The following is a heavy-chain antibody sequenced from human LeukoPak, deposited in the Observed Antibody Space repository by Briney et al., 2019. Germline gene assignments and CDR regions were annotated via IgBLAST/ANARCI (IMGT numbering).Heavy chain of an antibody. Sequence: SQTLSLTCAISGDSVSSNSAAWSWIRQSPSRGLEWPGRTYYRSKGYNDYAVSVKSRITINPDTSKNQFSLQLNSVTPEDTAVYYCARGDLYCSSTSCYPPGWFDPWGQGTLVTVSS. V-gene: IGHV6-1*01. J-gene: IGHJ5*02. CDR3: ARGDLYCSSTSCYPPGWFDP. D-gene: IGHD2-2*01. CDR2: TYYRSKGYN. CDR1: GDSVSSNSAA.